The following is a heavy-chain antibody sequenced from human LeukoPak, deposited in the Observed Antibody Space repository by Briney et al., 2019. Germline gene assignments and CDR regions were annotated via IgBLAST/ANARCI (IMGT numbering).Heavy chain of an antibody. Sequence: SVKVSCKASGGTFSSYAISWVRQAPGQGLEWMGGIIPIFGTANYAQKFQGRVTITADKSTSTAYMELSRLRSEDTAVYYCARGAPYYDILTGTKPNAFDIWGQGTMVTVSS. CDR3: ARGAPYYDILTGTKPNAFDI. D-gene: IGHD3-9*01. CDR2: IIPIFGTA. CDR1: GGTFSSYA. J-gene: IGHJ3*02. V-gene: IGHV1-69*06.